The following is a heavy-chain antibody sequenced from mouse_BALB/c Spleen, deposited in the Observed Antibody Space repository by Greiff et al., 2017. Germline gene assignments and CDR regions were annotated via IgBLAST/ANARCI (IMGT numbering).Heavy chain of an antibody. D-gene: IGHD2-4*01. CDR3: ASTYYDYDAWFAY. Sequence: VQLQQSGPELVKPGASVKMSCKASGYTFTSYVMHWVKQKPGQGLEWIGYINPYNDGTKYNEKFKGKATLTSDKSSSTAYMELSSLTSEDSAVYYCASTYYDYDAWFAYWGQGTLVTVSA. CDR1: GYTFTSYV. CDR2: INPYNDGT. J-gene: IGHJ3*01. V-gene: IGHV1-14*01.